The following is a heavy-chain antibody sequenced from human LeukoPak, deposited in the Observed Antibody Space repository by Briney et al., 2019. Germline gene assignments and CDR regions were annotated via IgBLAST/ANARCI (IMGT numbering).Heavy chain of an antibody. Sequence: GGSLRLSCAASGFTFSSYWMNWVRQAPGKGLEWVANIKQDGSKQYYVDSVKGRFTISRDNSKNTLYLQMNSLRAEDTAVYYCARVSPYYFDYWGQGTLVTVSS. CDR2: IKQDGSKQ. CDR1: GFTFSSYW. V-gene: IGHV3-7*03. J-gene: IGHJ4*02. CDR3: ARVSPYYFDY.